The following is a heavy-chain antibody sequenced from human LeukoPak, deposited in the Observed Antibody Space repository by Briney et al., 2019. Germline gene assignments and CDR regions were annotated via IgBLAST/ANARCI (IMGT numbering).Heavy chain of an antibody. V-gene: IGHV3-23*01. J-gene: IGHJ4*02. Sequence: PGRSLRLSCAASGFTFSTYAMSWVRQAPGKGLEWVSAISNSGGSTYYADSVKGRFTISRDNSKNTLYLQMNSLRAEDTAVYYCAKAPITIFGVVKYYFDYWGQGTLVTVSS. D-gene: IGHD3-3*01. CDR3: AKAPITIFGVVKYYFDY. CDR1: GFTFSTYA. CDR2: ISNSGGST.